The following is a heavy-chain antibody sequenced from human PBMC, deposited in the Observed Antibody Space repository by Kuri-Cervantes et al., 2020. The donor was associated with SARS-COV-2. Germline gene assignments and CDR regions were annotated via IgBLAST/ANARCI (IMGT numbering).Heavy chain of an antibody. Sequence: SETLSLTCTVSGGSISSYYWSWIRQPPGKGLEWIGYIYYSGSTNYNPSLKSRVTISVDTSKNQFSLKLSSVTAADTAVYYCARDGAGAAAGFDPWGQGTLVTVSS. V-gene: IGHV4-59*01. CDR2: IYYSGST. D-gene: IGHD6-13*01. CDR1: GGSISSYY. J-gene: IGHJ5*02. CDR3: ARDGAGAAAGFDP.